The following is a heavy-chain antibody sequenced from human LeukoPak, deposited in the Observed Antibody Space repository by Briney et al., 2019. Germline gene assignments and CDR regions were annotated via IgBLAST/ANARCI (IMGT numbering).Heavy chain of an antibody. CDR3: AKGRQWELPLDY. J-gene: IGHJ4*02. D-gene: IGHD1-26*01. CDR2: ISNSRDKT. V-gene: IGHV3-23*01. CDR1: GFTFSNYN. Sequence: PGGSLRLSCAASGFTFSNYNMNWVRQAPGKGLEWVSAISNSRDKTYYAGSVRGRFTISRDNSKTTLYLQMNSLRVEDTAIYYCAKGRQWELPLDYWGQGALVTVSS.